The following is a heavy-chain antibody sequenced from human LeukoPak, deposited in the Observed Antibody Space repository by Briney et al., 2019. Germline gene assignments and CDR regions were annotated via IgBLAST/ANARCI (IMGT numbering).Heavy chain of an antibody. Sequence: ASVKVSCKASGHTFTSYGISWVRQAPGQGLEWMGWISAYNGNTNYAQKLQGRVTMTTDTSTSTAYMELRSLRSDDTAVYYCARDYCSSTSCRGSSDYWGQGTLVTVSS. V-gene: IGHV1-18*01. CDR3: ARDYCSSTSCRGSSDY. D-gene: IGHD2-2*01. CDR2: ISAYNGNT. CDR1: GHTFTSYG. J-gene: IGHJ4*02.